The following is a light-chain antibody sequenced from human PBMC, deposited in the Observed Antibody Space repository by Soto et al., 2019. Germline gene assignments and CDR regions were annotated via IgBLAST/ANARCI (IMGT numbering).Light chain of an antibody. Sequence: EIVLTQSPATLSLSPGERATLSCRASQSVSSYLAWYQQKPGQAPRLLIYDASNRATGIPARFSGSGSGTDFTLTISSLEPEDFAVYYCQQRSNWSQGITFGQGKRLEIK. J-gene: IGKJ5*01. CDR3: QQRSNWSQGIT. CDR1: QSVSSY. CDR2: DAS. V-gene: IGKV3-11*01.